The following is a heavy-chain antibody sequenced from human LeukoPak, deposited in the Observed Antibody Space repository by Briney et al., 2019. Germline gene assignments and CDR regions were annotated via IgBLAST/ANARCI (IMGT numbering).Heavy chain of an antibody. CDR1: GYSISSGHN. CDR3: ASWTLYDSSGPFDY. CDR2: IYHSGKT. D-gene: IGHD3-22*01. Sequence: SETLSLTCSVSGYSISSGHNWGWIRQAPGKGLEWIGSIYHSGKTYYNPSLKSRVTISVDTSKNQFSLKLSSVTAADTAVYYCASWTLYDSSGPFDYWGQGTLVTVSS. V-gene: IGHV4-38-2*01. J-gene: IGHJ4*02.